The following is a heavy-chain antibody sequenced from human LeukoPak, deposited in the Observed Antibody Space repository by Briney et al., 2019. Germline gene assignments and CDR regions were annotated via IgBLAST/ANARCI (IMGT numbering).Heavy chain of an antibody. CDR2: ISAHDGNT. CDR1: GYTFTNHG. Sequence: ASVKVSCKASGYTFTNHGITWVRQAPGQGLEWMGWISAHDGNTNYAQKLQGRVTMTTDTSTSIAYMELRSLRSDDTAMYYCARETITIFGDQEVDYWGQGTLVTVSS. CDR3: ARETITIFGDQEVDY. V-gene: IGHV1-18*01. D-gene: IGHD3-3*01. J-gene: IGHJ4*02.